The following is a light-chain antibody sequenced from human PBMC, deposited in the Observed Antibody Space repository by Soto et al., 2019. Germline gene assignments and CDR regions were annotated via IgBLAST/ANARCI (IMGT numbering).Light chain of an antibody. Sequence: IVLPPCPATLSLSPGERPTASCRASQSVSSSYLAWYQQEPGQAPRLLIYGASSRATGIPDRFSGSGSGTDFTLTISRLEPEDFAVYYCQQYGSNFGGGTKVDIK. CDR3: QQYGSN. J-gene: IGKJ4*01. V-gene: IGKV3-20*01. CDR1: QSVSSSY. CDR2: GAS.